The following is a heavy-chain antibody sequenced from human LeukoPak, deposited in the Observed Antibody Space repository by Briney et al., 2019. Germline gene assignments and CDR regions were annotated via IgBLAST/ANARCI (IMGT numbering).Heavy chain of an antibody. J-gene: IGHJ1*01. D-gene: IGHD2-15*01. V-gene: IGHV3-30*18. CDR3: ANIAETYCSGGSCYSKYFQH. Sequence: GRSLRLSCAASGFTFSSFGMHWVRQAPGKGLEWVAVISYDGSNKYYADSVKGRFTISRDNSKNTLYLQMNSLRAEDTAVYYCANIAETYCSGGSCYSKYFQHWGQGTLVTVSS. CDR1: GFTFSSFG. CDR2: ISYDGSNK.